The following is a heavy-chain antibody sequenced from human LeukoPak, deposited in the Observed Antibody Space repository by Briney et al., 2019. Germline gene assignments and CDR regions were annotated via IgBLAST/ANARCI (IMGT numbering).Heavy chain of an antibody. CDR1: GGPISSYY. V-gene: IGHV4-59*08. CDR2: IYYSGST. Sequence: SETLSLTCTVSGGPISSYYWNWIRQPPGKGLEWIGYIYYSGSTNYNPSLKSRVTISVDTSKNQFSLKLSSVTAADTAVYYCASFYDFWSGYLNWGQGTLVTVSS. J-gene: IGHJ4*02. CDR3: ASFYDFWSGYLN. D-gene: IGHD3-3*01.